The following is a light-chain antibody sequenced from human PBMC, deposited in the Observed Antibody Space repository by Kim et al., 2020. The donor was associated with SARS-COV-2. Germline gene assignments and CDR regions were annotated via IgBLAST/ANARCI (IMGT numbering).Light chain of an antibody. J-gene: IGLJ2*01. Sequence: QSALTQPASVSGSPGQSITISCTGTSSDVGGYNYVSWYQQHPGKAPKLMIYDVSKRPSGVSNRFSGSKSGNTASLTISGLQAEDEADYYCGSYTSSSTNVVFGGGTQLTVL. CDR1: SSDVGGYNY. V-gene: IGLV2-14*01. CDR3: GSYTSSSTNVV. CDR2: DVS.